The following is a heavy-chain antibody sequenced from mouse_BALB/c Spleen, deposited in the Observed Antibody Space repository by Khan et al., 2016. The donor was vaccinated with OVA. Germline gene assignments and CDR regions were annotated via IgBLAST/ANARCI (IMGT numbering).Heavy chain of an antibody. Sequence: EVQLQESGPGLVKPSQSLSLTCTVTGYSITSGYGWNWIRQFPGNKLEWMGYISYSGSTNYNPSLKSRISITRDTSKNQFFLQLNSVPTEDAATYYCARTARIKYWGQGTTRTVSS. CDR3: ARTARIKY. D-gene: IGHD1-2*01. J-gene: IGHJ2*01. V-gene: IGHV3-2*02. CDR1: GYSITSGYG. CDR2: ISYSGST.